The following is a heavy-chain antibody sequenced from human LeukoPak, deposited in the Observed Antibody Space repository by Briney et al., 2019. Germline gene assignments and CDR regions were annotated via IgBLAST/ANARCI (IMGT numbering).Heavy chain of an antibody. CDR1: GFTFSSYA. Sequence: GGSLRLSCAASGFTFSSYAMHWVRQAPGKGLEWVAVISYDGSNKYYADSVKGRFTISRDNSKNTLYLQMNSLRAEDTAVYYCARESLNYDILTGPDYWGQGTLVTVSS. V-gene: IGHV3-30-3*01. CDR2: ISYDGSNK. CDR3: ARESLNYDILTGPDY. J-gene: IGHJ4*02. D-gene: IGHD3-9*01.